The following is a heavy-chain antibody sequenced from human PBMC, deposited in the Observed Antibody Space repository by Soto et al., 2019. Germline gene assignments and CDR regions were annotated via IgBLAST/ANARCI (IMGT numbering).Heavy chain of an antibody. CDR1: GFTFNDYS. V-gene: IGHV3-9*01. CDR2: ISLNSGSI. Sequence: SLRVTCAASGFTFNDYSMHWVRQAPGKGLDWVSGISLNSGSIGYADSVKGRFTISRDNAKNSLYLQMNSLRAQDTALYYCAKDEDYDYVWGQFDDWAQGTLVTVSS. CDR3: AKDEDYDYVWGQFDD. J-gene: IGHJ4*02. D-gene: IGHD3-16*01.